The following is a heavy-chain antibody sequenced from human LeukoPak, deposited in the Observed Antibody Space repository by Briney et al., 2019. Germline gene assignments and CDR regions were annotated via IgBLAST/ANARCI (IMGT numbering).Heavy chain of an antibody. CDR3: ARDESGRRFDY. CDR2: ISGNSNHI. D-gene: IGHD1-26*01. J-gene: IGHJ4*02. CDR1: GFTFNDYS. Sequence: NPGGSLRLSCAASGFTFNDYSMNWVRQAPGKGLEWVSSISGNSNHIYYADPVKGRFTISRDNAKNSLYLHLNSLRGEDTAVYYCARDESGRRFDYWGQGTLVTVSS. V-gene: IGHV3-21*01.